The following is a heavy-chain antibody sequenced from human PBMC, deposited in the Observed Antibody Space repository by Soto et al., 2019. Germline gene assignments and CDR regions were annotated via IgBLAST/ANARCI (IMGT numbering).Heavy chain of an antibody. CDR1: GFTFSSYW. CDR2: IKQDGSEK. Sequence: GGSLRLSCAASGFTFSSYWMSWVRQAPGKGLEWVANIKQDGSEKYYVDSVKGRFTISRDNAKNSLYLQMNSLRAEDTAVYYCARVGPRNVVLSMLARVHNAFDIWGQGTMVTVSS. D-gene: IGHD1-1*01. V-gene: IGHV3-7*05. CDR3: ARVGPRNVVLSMLARVHNAFDI. J-gene: IGHJ3*02.